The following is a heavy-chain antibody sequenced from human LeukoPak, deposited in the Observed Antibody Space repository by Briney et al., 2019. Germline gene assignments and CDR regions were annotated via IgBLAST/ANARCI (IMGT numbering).Heavy chain of an antibody. CDR3: ARLYSGSYFDY. D-gene: IGHD1-26*01. V-gene: IGHV4-61*02. CDR1: GGSISSRNYY. J-gene: IGHJ4*02. CDR2: IYTSGST. Sequence: SETLSLTCTVSGGSISSRNYYWSWIRQPAGKGLEWIGRIYTSGSTNYNPSLKSRVTISVDTSKSQFSLKLRSVTAADTAVYYCARLYSGSYFDYWGQGTLVTVSS.